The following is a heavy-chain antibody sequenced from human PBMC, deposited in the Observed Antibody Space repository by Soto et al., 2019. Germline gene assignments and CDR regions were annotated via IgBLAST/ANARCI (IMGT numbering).Heavy chain of an antibody. D-gene: IGHD4-17*01. J-gene: IGHJ4*02. CDR3: ARRERTVTTYYFDY. V-gene: IGHV4-39*01. CDR2: IYYSGST. Sequence: SETLSLTCTVSGGSISSSSYYWGWIRQPPGKGLEWIGSIYYSGSTYYNPSLKSRVTISVDTSKNQFSLKLSSVTAADTAVYYCARRERTVTTYYFDYWGQGTLDTVSS. CDR1: GGSISSSSYY.